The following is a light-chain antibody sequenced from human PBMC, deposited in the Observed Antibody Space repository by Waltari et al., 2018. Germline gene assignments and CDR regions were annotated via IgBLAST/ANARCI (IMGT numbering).Light chain of an antibody. V-gene: IGLV2-11*01. Sequence: QSVLTQPRSVSGSPGQSGALSCTGTSRATGGYGYVSCYQQYPVKAPKVMFYGVYKRPSGVPDRFSGSKSGNTASLSISGLQAEDEADYYCCSYANSKWVFGGGTKLTVL. J-gene: IGLJ3*02. CDR2: GVY. CDR3: CSYANSKWV. CDR1: SRATGGYGY.